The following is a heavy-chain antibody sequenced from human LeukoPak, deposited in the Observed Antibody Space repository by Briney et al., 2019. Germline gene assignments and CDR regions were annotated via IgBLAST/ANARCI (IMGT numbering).Heavy chain of an antibody. V-gene: IGHV3-33*01. CDR3: ARVHWGNYYLNAFDI. CDR2: TWYDGSNK. Sequence: GGSLRLYCAASGFTFSSYGMHWVRQAPGKGLEWVAITWYDGSNKYYADSVKGRFTISRDDPKNTLYLQMNSLRVEDTAVYYCARVHWGNYYLNAFDIWGQGTMVTVSS. J-gene: IGHJ3*02. CDR1: GFTFSSYG. D-gene: IGHD3-10*01.